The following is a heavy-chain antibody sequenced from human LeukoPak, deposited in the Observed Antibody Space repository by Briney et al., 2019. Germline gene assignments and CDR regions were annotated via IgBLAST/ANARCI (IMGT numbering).Heavy chain of an antibody. CDR3: ARVRDIVVVPAAILYNWFDP. D-gene: IGHD2-2*02. J-gene: IGHJ5*02. CDR2: INHSGST. Sequence: PSETLSLTCAVYGGSFSGYYWSWIRQPPGKGLEWIGEINHSGSTNYNPSLKSRVTIPVDTSKNQFSLKLSHVTAADTAVYYCARVRDIVVVPAAILYNWFDPWGQGTLVTVPS. V-gene: IGHV4-34*01. CDR1: GGSFSGYY.